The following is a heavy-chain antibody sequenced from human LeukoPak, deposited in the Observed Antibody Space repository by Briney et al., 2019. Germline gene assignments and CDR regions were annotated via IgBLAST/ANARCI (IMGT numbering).Heavy chain of an antibody. Sequence: GASVKVSCKASGGTFSSYAISWVRQAPGQGLEWMGGIIPIFGTANYAQKFQGRVTITTDESTSTAYMELSSLRSEDTAVYYGARGGGSPGTPLSWFDPWGQGTLVTVSS. D-gene: IGHD1-1*01. V-gene: IGHV1-69*05. CDR3: ARGGGSPGTPLSWFDP. CDR2: IIPIFGTA. CDR1: GGTFSSYA. J-gene: IGHJ5*02.